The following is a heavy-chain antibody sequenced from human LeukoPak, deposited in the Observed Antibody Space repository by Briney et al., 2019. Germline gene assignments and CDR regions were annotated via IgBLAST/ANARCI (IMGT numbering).Heavy chain of an antibody. V-gene: IGHV1-2*02. CDR3: ARSFRRGYSYGYFY. CDR1: GYTFIGYY. J-gene: IGHJ4*02. Sequence: ASVKVSCKASGYTFIGYYMHWVRQAPGQGLEWMGWINPNSGGTNYAQKFQGRVTMTRDTSISTAYMELSRLRSDDTAVYYCARSFRRGYSYGYFYWGQGTLVTVSS. D-gene: IGHD5-18*01. CDR2: INPNSGGT.